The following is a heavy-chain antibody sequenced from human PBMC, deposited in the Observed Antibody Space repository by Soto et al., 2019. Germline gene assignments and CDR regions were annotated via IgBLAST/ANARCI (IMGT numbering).Heavy chain of an antibody. Sequence: QVQLVQSGAEVKKPGASVKVSCKASGYTFTSYGISWVRQAPGQGLEWMGWISAYNGNTNYAQKLQGRGTMTTDTSPSTAYMELRSLRSDDTAVYYCARDPDAGDWLSHPANFDYWGQGTLVTVSS. CDR1: GYTFTSYG. V-gene: IGHV1-18*01. CDR3: ARDPDAGDWLSHPANFDY. J-gene: IGHJ4*02. CDR2: ISAYNGNT. D-gene: IGHD3-9*01.